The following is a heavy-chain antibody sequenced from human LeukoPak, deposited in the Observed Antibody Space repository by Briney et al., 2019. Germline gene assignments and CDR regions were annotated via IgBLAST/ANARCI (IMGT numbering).Heavy chain of an antibody. Sequence: GASVKVSCKASGYTFTGYYMHWVRQAPGQGLEWMGWISAYNGNTNYAQKLQGRVTMTTDTSTSTAYMELRSLRSDDTAVYYCARDSWPGSSGWYGAFDIWGQGTMVTVSS. J-gene: IGHJ3*02. D-gene: IGHD6-19*01. CDR2: ISAYNGNT. V-gene: IGHV1-18*04. CDR1: GYTFTGYY. CDR3: ARDSWPGSSGWYGAFDI.